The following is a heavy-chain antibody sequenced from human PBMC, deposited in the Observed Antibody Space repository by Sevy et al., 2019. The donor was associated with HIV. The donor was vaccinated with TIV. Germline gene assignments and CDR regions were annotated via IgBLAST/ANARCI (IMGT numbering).Heavy chain of an antibody. D-gene: IGHD6-13*01. CDR3: ANSRGRFDGSSWLNYDDSLDV. CDR1: GFIFKNYG. V-gene: IGHV3-30*18. J-gene: IGHJ6*02. CDR2: ISNDGSDK. Sequence: GGSLRLSCAVSGFIFKNYGMHWVRQAPGKGLEWVALISNDGSDKSYADSVKGRLTISRDNSKDALYLQMNSLRPEDTAVYYCANSRGRFDGSSWLNYDDSLDVWGQGTTVTVSS.